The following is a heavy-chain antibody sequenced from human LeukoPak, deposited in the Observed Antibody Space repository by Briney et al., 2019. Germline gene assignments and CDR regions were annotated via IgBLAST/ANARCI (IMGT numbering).Heavy chain of an antibody. J-gene: IGHJ4*02. D-gene: IGHD3-3*01. CDR2: FDPEDFET. Sequence: ASVKVSCKVSGYTLTELSMHWVRQAPGKGLEWMGGFDPEDFETIYAQMFQGRVTMTEDTSTDTAYMELSSLRSEDTAVYYCATVLRKPLALRFLEWLSADYWGQGTLVTVS. CDR1: GYTLTELS. V-gene: IGHV1-24*01. CDR3: ATVLRKPLALRFLEWLSADY.